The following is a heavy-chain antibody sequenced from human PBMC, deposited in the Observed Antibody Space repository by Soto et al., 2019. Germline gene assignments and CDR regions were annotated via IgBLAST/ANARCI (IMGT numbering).Heavy chain of an antibody. V-gene: IGHV4-31*11. D-gene: IGHD2-2*01. J-gene: IGHJ3*02. CDR3: ARGLLAVISAFDI. CDR1: GGSITSGGNY. CDR2: IYYSGST. Sequence: QVQLQESGPGLVKPSQTLSLTCGVSGGSITSGGNYWNWIRQHPGKGLEWIGYIYYSGSTSYNPSLKSRLTISADTSKSQFSLKLSSVTAADTAVYYCARGLLAVISAFDIWGQGTVVTVSS.